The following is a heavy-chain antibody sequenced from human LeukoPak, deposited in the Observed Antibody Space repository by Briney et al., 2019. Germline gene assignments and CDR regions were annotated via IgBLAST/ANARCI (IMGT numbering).Heavy chain of an antibody. J-gene: IGHJ2*01. CDR3: ARGVVPAAPTRYFDL. V-gene: IGHV1-46*01. Sequence: ASVKVSCKASGYTFTSYYMHWVRQAPGQGLEWMGIISPSSDSTSYSQKFQDRVTMTRDTSTSTVYMELSSLRSEDKAVYYCARGVVPAAPTRYFDLWGRGTLVTVSS. CDR1: GYTFTSYY. D-gene: IGHD2-2*01. CDR2: ISPSSDST.